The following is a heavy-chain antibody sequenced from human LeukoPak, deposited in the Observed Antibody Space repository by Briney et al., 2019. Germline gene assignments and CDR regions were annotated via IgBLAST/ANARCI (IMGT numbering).Heavy chain of an antibody. CDR3: ASRSGYDYGDAFDI. D-gene: IGHD5-12*01. J-gene: IGHJ3*02. CDR2: IYSGGTT. V-gene: IGHV3-66*01. Sequence: GGSLRLSCAASGFSVSSSYMSWVRQTPGRGLEWVSTIYSGGTTHYPDSLKGRFTISRDTSKNALYLQMNSLRAEDTAVYYCASRSGYDYGDAFDIWGQGTMVTVSS. CDR1: GFSVSSSY.